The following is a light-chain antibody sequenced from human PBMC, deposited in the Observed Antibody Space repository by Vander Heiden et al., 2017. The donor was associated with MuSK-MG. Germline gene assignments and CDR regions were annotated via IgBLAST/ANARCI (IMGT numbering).Light chain of an antibody. J-gene: IGKJ4*01. CDR1: QSVSSN. Sequence: ATLSVCPGVRATLSCRASQSVSSNLAWYQQKPGQAPRLLIYGASAEATGTPDRFGGSGSGTESSLTISSLQSEDFSVNYYRQYHKSHPLTFGGGTKVEIK. V-gene: IGKV3-15*01. CDR3: RQYHKSHPLT. CDR2: GAS.